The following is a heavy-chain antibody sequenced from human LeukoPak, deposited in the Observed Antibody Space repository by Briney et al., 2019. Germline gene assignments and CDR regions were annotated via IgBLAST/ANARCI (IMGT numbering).Heavy chain of an antibody. CDR2: INKDGSDE. CDR1: GFTFSNSW. CDR3: VRDSGYTSYDY. V-gene: IGHV3-7*01. Sequence: GGSLRLSCAVYGFTFSNSWMSWVRQAPGKGLEWVAGINKDGSDEYYVDFVKGRFTISRDNAKNSLYLQMNSLRVDDTAVYYCVRDSGYTSYDYWGQGTLVTVSS. J-gene: IGHJ4*02. D-gene: IGHD5-18*01.